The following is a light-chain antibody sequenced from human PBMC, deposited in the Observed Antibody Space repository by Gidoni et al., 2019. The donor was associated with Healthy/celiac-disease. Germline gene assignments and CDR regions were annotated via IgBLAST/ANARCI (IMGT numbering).Light chain of an antibody. CDR1: SSNIGSNS. Sequence: QSVLTQPPSASGTPGQRVTISCSGSSSNIGSNSVNWYQQLPGTAPKLLIYRNNQRPSGVPDRFSGSKSGTSASLAISGLQSEDEADYYCAAWDDSLNGVVFGGGTTLTVL. V-gene: IGLV1-44*01. CDR2: RNN. CDR3: AAWDDSLNGVV. J-gene: IGLJ3*02.